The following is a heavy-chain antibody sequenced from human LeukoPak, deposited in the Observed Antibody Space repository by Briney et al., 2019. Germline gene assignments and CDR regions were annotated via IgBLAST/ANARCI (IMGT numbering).Heavy chain of an antibody. CDR2: IYGGGST. CDR3: ASWPGGWYGEDS. Sequence: GGSLILSCAASGFTVSNNFMSWVRQAPGKGLEWVSVIYGGGSTYYADSVKGRFIISRDTSKNTLYLQMNSLRAEDTAVYYCASWPGGWYGEDSWGQGTLVTVSS. J-gene: IGHJ4*02. V-gene: IGHV3-53*01. D-gene: IGHD6-19*01. CDR1: GFTVSNNF.